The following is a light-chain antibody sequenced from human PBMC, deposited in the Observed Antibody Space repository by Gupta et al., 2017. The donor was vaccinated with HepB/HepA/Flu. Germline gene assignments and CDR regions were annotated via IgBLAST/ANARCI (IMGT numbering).Light chain of an antibody. CDR1: QYISNY. V-gene: IGKV1-33*01. CDR2: DAS. J-gene: IGKJ5*01. CDR3: QQYGNRPIT. Sequence: IQITESLSSMSASVGDRVTIACQASQYISNYLNWYQQKPGKAPKLLIYDASNLETGFPSRFSGSGSGTDFTFTISSLQPEDIATYYCQQYGNRPITFGQGTQLEIK.